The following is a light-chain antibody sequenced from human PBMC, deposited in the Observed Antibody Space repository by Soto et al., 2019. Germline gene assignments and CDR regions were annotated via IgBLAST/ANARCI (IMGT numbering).Light chain of an antibody. V-gene: IGKV1-5*03. CDR2: KAS. CDR1: QSISGW. J-gene: IGKJ1*01. Sequence: FQFPESPTILSAHIGDRVTITCWASQSISGWLAWYQQRPGKAPKLLIYKASNLETGVPSRFSGSGSGTEFTLTISSLQPDDFATYYCQQYNSYSVTFGQGTKVDIK. CDR3: QQYNSYSVT.